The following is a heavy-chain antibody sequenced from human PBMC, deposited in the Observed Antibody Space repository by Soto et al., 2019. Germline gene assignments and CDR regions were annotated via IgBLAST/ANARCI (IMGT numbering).Heavy chain of an antibody. J-gene: IGHJ4*02. D-gene: IGHD6-6*01. V-gene: IGHV4-30-4*01. CDR1: GGSIRSGDYY. Sequence: QVQLQESGPELVKPSQTLSLTCTVSGGSIRSGDYYWSWMRQTPGKGLEWIGYIYYSGSTYYNPSLKSRVTISVDTSKNQFSLKLSSVTAADTAVYYCAVSRGARYFDYWGQGTLVTVSS. CDR3: AVSRGARYFDY. CDR2: IYYSGST.